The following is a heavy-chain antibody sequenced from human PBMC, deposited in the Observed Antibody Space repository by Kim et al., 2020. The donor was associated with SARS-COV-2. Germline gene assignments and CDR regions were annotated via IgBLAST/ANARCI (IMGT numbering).Heavy chain of an antibody. CDR1: GYSISSGYY. CDR3: ARVLTASDILVDA. V-gene: IGHV4-38-2*02. J-gene: IGHJ5*02. D-gene: IGHD3-9*01. CDR2: IYHSGST. Sequence: SETLSLTCTVSGYSISSGYYWGWIRQPPGKGLEWIGSIYHSGSTYYNPSLKSRVTISVDTSKNQFSLKLSSVTAADTAVYYCARVLTASDILVDAWGQGTLVTVSS.